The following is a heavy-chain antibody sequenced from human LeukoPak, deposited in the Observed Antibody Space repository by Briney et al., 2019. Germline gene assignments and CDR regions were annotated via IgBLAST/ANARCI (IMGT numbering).Heavy chain of an antibody. D-gene: IGHD2-2*01. Sequence: SETLSLTCTVSGYSISSGYYWAWIRQFPGKGLEWIGNIYPRGGGSTSYNPSLKSRVTISVDTSRDQFSLNLRSMTAADTAVYYCARAARSREFDHWGQGTLITVSS. CDR3: ARAARSREFDH. CDR2: IYPRGGGST. CDR1: GYSISSGYY. V-gene: IGHV4-38-2*02. J-gene: IGHJ4*02.